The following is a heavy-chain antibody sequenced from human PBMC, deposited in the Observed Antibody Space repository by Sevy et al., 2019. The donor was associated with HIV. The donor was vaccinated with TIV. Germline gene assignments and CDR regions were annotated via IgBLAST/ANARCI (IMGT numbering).Heavy chain of an antibody. CDR2: IYYTGTT. Sequence: SETLCLTCTVSGGSISSHYWSWIRHPPGRGLEWIGYIYYTGTTNYNPSLKSRLTISIDTSKNQFSLKLSSVTAADTALYYCARMNNNGFSGYYFDNWGQGTLVTVSS. CDR1: GGSISSHY. CDR3: ARMNNNGFSGYYFDN. V-gene: IGHV4-59*11. J-gene: IGHJ4*02. D-gene: IGHD2-8*01.